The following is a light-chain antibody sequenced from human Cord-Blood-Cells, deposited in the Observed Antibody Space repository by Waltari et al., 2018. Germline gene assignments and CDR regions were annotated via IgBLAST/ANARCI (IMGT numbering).Light chain of an antibody. Sequence: QSALTPPASVSGSPGQSITISCTGTSSDVGGYNYVSWYQQHPGKAPKLMIYEVSTRPSGVSNRFSGSKSGNTASLTISGLQAEDEADYYCSSYTSSSTLVFGGGTKLTVL. CDR2: EVS. J-gene: IGLJ3*02. CDR1: SSDVGGYNY. CDR3: SSYTSSSTLV. V-gene: IGLV2-14*01.